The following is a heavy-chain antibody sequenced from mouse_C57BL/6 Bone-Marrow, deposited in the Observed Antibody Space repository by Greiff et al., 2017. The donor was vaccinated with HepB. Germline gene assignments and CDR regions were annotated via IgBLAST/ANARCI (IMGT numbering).Heavy chain of an antibody. D-gene: IGHD3-3*01. CDR1: GYTFTSYW. CDR3: ARGDSWFAY. V-gene: IGHV1-50*01. CDR2: IDPSDSYT. Sequence: VQLQQPGAELVKPGASVKLSCKASGYTFTSYWMQWVKQRPGQGLEWIGEIDPSDSYTNYNQKFKGKATLTVDTSSSTAYMQLSSLTSEDSAVYYCARGDSWFAYWGRGTRVTVSA. J-gene: IGHJ3*01.